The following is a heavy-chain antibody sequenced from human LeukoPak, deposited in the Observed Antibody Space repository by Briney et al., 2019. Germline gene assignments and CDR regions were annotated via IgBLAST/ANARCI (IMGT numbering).Heavy chain of an antibody. CDR3: ARGRGYYGSGMLYGMDV. V-gene: IGHV4-34*01. J-gene: IGHJ6*04. Sequence: PSETPSLTCAVYGGSFSGYYWSWIRQPPGKGLEWIGEINHSGSTNYNPSLKSRVTISVDTSKNQFSLKLSSVTAADTAVYYCARGRGYYGSGMLYGMDVWGKGTTVTVSS. D-gene: IGHD3-10*01. CDR1: GGSFSGYY. CDR2: INHSGST.